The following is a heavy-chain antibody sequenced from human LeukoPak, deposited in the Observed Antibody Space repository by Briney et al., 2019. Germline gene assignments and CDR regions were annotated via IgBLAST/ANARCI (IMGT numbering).Heavy chain of an antibody. CDR2: IYTSGST. V-gene: IGHV4-4*07. CDR1: GDSITSYY. CDR3: ARGSSYYYYMDV. J-gene: IGHJ6*03. Sequence: PSETLSLTCTVSGDSITSYYWSWIRQPAGKGLEWIGRIYTSGSTNYNPSLKSRVTMSVDTSKTQLSLRLSSVTAADTAVYYCARGSSYYYYMDVWGKGTTVTVSS.